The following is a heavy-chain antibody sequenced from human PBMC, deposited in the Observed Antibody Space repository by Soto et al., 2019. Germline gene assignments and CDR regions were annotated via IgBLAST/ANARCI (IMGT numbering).Heavy chain of an antibody. Sequence: QLQLQESGSGLVKPSQTLSLTCAVSGGSIGSGGYSWSWIRQPPGKGLEWIGYIYHSGSTYYNPSLKSRVTISVDRSKNQFSVKLSPVTAADTAVYYCAGAGGLGAVAVDYWGQGTLVTVSS. CDR1: GGSIGSGGYS. V-gene: IGHV4-30-2*01. CDR2: IYHSGST. CDR3: AGAGGLGAVAVDY. D-gene: IGHD6-19*01. J-gene: IGHJ4*02.